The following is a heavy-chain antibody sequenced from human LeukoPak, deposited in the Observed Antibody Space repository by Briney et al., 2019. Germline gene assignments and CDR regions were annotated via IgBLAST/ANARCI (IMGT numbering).Heavy chain of an antibody. CDR3: ARWSTRDGGASDFDY. D-gene: IGHD1-26*01. Sequence: ASVKVSCKASGYTFTSYYMHWVRQAPGQGLEWMGIINPSGGSTSYAQKFQGRVTMTRDMSTSTVYMELSSLRSEDTAVYYCARWSTRDGGASDFDYWGQGTLVTVSS. CDR1: GYTFTSYY. V-gene: IGHV1-46*01. CDR2: INPSGGST. J-gene: IGHJ4*02.